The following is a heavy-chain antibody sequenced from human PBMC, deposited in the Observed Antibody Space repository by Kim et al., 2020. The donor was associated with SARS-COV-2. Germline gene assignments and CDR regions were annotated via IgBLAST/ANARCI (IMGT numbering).Heavy chain of an antibody. J-gene: IGHJ6*02. CDR3: AREAAGATSRAYYYYGMDV. CDR1: GYTFTSYG. Sequence: ASVKVSCKASGYTFTSYGISWVRQAPGQGLEWMGWISAYNGNTNYAQKLQGRVTMTTDTSTSTAYMELRSLRSDDTAVYYCAREAAGATSRAYYYYGMDVWGQGTTVTVSS. CDR2: ISAYNGNT. D-gene: IGHD1-26*01. V-gene: IGHV1-18*01.